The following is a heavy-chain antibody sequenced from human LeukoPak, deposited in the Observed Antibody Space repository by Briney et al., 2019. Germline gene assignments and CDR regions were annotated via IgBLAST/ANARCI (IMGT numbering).Heavy chain of an antibody. CDR1: GFTFSSYA. V-gene: IGHV4-34*01. CDR3: ARPASAADSMNDY. CDR2: INHSGST. D-gene: IGHD2-2*01. J-gene: IGHJ4*02. Sequence: SGGSLRLSCAASGFTFSSYAMSWVRQAPGKGLEWIGEINHSGSTNYNPSLKSRVTISVDTSKNQFSLKLSSVTAADTAVYYCARPASAADSMNDYWGQGTLVTVSS.